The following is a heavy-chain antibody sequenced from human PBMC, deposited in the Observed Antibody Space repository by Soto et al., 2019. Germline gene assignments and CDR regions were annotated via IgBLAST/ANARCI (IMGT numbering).Heavy chain of an antibody. J-gene: IGHJ4*02. D-gene: IGHD4-17*01. CDR2: VYYSGTT. CDR1: GGCVSDKTYY. CDR3: ARTTAVPNALRSRYFFDY. Sequence: SETLSLTCSVSGGCVSDKTYYWSWIRQPPGKRLEWIGYVYYSGTTNYNPSLKSRVTISVDLSTNRFSLRLSSVTTADTALYYCARTTAVPNALRSRYFFDYWGQGTLVTVTS. V-gene: IGHV4-61*01.